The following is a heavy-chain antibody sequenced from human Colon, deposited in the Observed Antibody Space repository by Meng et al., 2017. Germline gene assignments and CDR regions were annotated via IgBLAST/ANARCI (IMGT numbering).Heavy chain of an antibody. CDR3: ARYGGPQLWSNWFDF. CDR1: GYRFRDYW. Sequence: KVSCKGSGYRFRDYWIGWLRQMPGKGLEWVGIIYPDDSQTSYSPSFQGQVTMSPDKSISTAYLQWSGLKASDTAMYYCARYGGPQLWSNWFDFWGQGTLVTVSS. V-gene: IGHV5-51*01. J-gene: IGHJ5*01. D-gene: IGHD5-18*01. CDR2: IYPDDSQT.